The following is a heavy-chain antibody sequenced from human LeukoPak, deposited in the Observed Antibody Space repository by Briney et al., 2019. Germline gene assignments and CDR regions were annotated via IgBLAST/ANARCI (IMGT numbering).Heavy chain of an antibody. CDR1: GYTFTSYG. Sequence: ASVKVSCKASGYTFTSYGISWVRQAPGQGLEWMGWINPNRGDTNYAQRFQGRVTMTRDTSISTAYMDLSRVTSDDTAVYYCARVRPRIDGSGTSYLRLYYFDYWGQGTQVTVSS. CDR3: ARVRPRIDGSGTSYLRLYYFDY. J-gene: IGHJ4*02. V-gene: IGHV1-2*02. CDR2: INPNRGDT. D-gene: IGHD3-10*01.